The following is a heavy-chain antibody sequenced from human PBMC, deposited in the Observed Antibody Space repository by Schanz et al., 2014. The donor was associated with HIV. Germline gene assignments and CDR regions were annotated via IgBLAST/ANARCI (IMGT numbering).Heavy chain of an antibody. J-gene: IGHJ4*02. D-gene: IGHD3-16*01. V-gene: IGHV3-21*01. CDR1: EFSFHSHA. CDR2: ISSSSGYI. CDR3: ANSDRITFGGAIDC. Sequence: EVQLVESGGALVQPGGSLRLSCAASEFSFHSHAMSWVRQAPGKGLEWVSSISSSSGYIRYADSVRGRFTISRDNAKNSLYLQMNSLSVEDTAVYYCANSDRITFGGAIDCWGQGTLVTVSS.